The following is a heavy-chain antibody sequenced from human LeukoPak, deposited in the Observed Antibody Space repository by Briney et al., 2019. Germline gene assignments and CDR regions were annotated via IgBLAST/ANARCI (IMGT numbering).Heavy chain of an antibody. CDR1: GYTFTSYD. Sequence: GASVKVSCKASGYTFTSYDISWVRQAPGQGLEWMGGIIPIFGTANYAQKFQGRVTITADESTSTAYMELSSLRSEDTAVYYCARYSYYYGSGMYYMDVWGKGTTVTISS. D-gene: IGHD3-10*01. CDR3: ARYSYYYGSGMYYMDV. V-gene: IGHV1-69*13. J-gene: IGHJ6*03. CDR2: IIPIFGTA.